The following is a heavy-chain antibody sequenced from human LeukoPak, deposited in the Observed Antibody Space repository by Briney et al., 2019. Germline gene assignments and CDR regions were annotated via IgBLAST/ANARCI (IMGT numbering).Heavy chain of an antibody. Sequence: GGSLRLSCAASGFTFSSYSMNWVRQAPGKGLEWVSSISSSSCIYYADSVKGRFTISRDNAKNSLYLQMNSLRAEDTAVYYCATSSDYDILTGYLIGYYYMDVWGKGTTVTVSS. CDR1: GFTFSSYS. D-gene: IGHD3-9*01. CDR2: ISSSSCI. CDR3: ATSSDYDILTGYLIGYYYMDV. V-gene: IGHV3-21*01. J-gene: IGHJ6*03.